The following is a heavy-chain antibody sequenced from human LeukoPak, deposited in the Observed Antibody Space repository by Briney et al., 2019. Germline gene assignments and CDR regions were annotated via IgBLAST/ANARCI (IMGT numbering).Heavy chain of an antibody. CDR2: INPNSGGT. CDR3: ARDDISDKEQQLTLRCYYYYGMDV. Sequence: ASVKVSCKASGYTFTGYYMHWVRQAPGQGLEWMGWINPNSGGTNYAQKFQGRVTMTRDTSISTAYMELSRLRSDDTAVYYCARDDISDKEQQLTLRCYYYYGMDVWGQGTTVTVSS. J-gene: IGHJ6*02. D-gene: IGHD6-13*01. V-gene: IGHV1-2*02. CDR1: GYTFTGYY.